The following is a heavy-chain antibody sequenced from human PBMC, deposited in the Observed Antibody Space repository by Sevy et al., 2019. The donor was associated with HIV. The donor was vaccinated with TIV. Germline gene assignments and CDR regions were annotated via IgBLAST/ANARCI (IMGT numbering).Heavy chain of an antibody. V-gene: IGHV1-2*06. CDR2: INPNSGGT. CDR1: GYTFTGYY. J-gene: IGHJ6*02. Sequence: ASVKVSCKASGYTFTGYYIHWVRQAPGQGLEWMGRINPNSGGTNYAQKFQGRVTMTRDTSISTAYMELSRLRSDDTAVYYCARLSTVTTIYYYYGMDVWGQGTTVTVSS. D-gene: IGHD4-17*01. CDR3: ARLSTVTTIYYYYGMDV.